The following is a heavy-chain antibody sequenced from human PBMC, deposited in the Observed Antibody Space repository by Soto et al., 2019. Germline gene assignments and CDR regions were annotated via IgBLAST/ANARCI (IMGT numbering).Heavy chain of an antibody. CDR1: CGSISSYY. V-gene: IGHV4-59*01. J-gene: IGHJ4*02. CDR3: ARGAVAIPFDY. D-gene: IGHD6-19*01. CDR2: IYYSGST. Sequence: ETLSLTCTVSCGSISSYYWSWIRQPPGKGLEWIGYIYYSGSTNYNPSLKSRVTISVDTSKNQFSLKLSSVTAADTAVYYCARGAVAIPFDYWGQGTLVTVSS.